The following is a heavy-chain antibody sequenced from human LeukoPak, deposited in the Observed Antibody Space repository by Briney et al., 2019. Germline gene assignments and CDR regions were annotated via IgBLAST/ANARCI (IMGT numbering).Heavy chain of an antibody. D-gene: IGHD5-24*01. V-gene: IGHV4-34*01. CDR1: SGSFSAYY. J-gene: IGHJ4*02. Sequence: SETLSLTCTVYSGSFSAYYWSWIRQPPGKGLEWIGEINQSGSINYNPSLESRVTMSVDTSKYQLSLRLNSLTAADTAVYYCAANPHRDGPLNSWGQGTLVTVSS. CDR2: INQSGSI. CDR3: AANPHRDGPLNS.